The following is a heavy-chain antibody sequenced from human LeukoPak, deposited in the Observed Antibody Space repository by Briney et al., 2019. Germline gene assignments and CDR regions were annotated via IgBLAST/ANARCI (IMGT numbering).Heavy chain of an antibody. CDR1: GGSISSYY. V-gene: IGHV4-59*01. CDR2: IYYSGST. J-gene: IGHJ4*02. CDR3: ARGRVDFWSGYYSSTVFDY. D-gene: IGHD3-3*01. Sequence: SETLSLTCTVSGGSISSYYWSWIRQPPGKGLEWTGYIYYSGSTNYNPSLKSRVTISVDTSKNQFSLKLSSVTAADTAVYYCARGRVDFWSGYYSSTVFDYWGQGTLVTVSS.